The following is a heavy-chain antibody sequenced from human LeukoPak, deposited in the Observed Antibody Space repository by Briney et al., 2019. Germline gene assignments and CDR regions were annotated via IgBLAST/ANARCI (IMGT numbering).Heavy chain of an antibody. J-gene: IGHJ4*02. CDR2: IWYDGSNK. Sequence: GGSLRLSCAASGFTFSSYGMHWVRQAPGKGLEWVAVIWYDGSNKYYADSVKGRFTISRDNSKNTLYLQMYSLRAEDTAVYYCARDYDSSGYLDYWGQGTLVTVSS. D-gene: IGHD3-22*01. CDR1: GFTFSSYG. CDR3: ARDYDSSGYLDY. V-gene: IGHV3-33*01.